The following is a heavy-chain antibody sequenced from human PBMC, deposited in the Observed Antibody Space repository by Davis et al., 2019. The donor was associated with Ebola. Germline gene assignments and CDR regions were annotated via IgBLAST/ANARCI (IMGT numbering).Heavy chain of an antibody. V-gene: IGHV3-74*01. CDR1: GFTFSSYA. J-gene: IGHJ3*02. CDR2: IKSDGSST. Sequence: HTGGSLRLSCAASGFTFSSYARHWVRQAPGKGLVWVSRIKSDGSSTYYADSVKGRFTISRDNAKNTLYLQMNSLRDEDTAVYYCADQKNYASDIWGQGTMVTVSS. CDR3: ADQKNYASDI.